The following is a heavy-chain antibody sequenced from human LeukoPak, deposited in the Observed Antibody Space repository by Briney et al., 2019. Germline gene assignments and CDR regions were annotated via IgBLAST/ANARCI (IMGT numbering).Heavy chain of an antibody. CDR1: GGSITSSSYY. D-gene: IGHD5/OR15-5a*01. Sequence: SETLSLTCSVSGGSITSSSYYWGWIRQPPEKGLEWIGSIYYTGGTYYSPSLKSRVTISVDTSNNQFSLKLSSVTAADTAVYYCARAPPDRSVLYFDYWGQGTLVTVSS. V-gene: IGHV4-39*01. J-gene: IGHJ4*02. CDR3: ARAPPDRSVLYFDY. CDR2: IYYTGGT.